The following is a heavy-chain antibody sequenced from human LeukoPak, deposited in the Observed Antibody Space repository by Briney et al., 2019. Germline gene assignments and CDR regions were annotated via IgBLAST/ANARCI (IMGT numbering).Heavy chain of an antibody. J-gene: IGHJ4*02. CDR3: ARVLYYYDSSGYRY. D-gene: IGHD3-22*01. CDR1: GFTFSSYS. Sequence: GGSLRLSCAASGFTFSSYSMNWVRQAPGKGLEWVSYISSSSSTIYYGDSVKGRFTISRDNAKNSLYLQMNSLRAEDTAVYYCARVLYYYDSSGYRYWGQGTLVTVSS. CDR2: ISSSSSTI. V-gene: IGHV3-48*04.